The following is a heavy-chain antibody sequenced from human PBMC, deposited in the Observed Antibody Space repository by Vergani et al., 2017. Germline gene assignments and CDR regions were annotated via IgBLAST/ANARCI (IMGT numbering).Heavy chain of an antibody. V-gene: IGHV4-30-4*08. CDR3: SRVSMVRGVIYYYYGMYV. D-gene: IGHD3-10*01. CDR1: GGSISSGDYY. J-gene: IGHJ6*02. Sequence: QVQLQESGPGLVKPSQTLSLTCTVSGGSISSGDYYWSWIRQPPGKGLEWIGYIYYSGSTYYNPSLKSRVTISVDTSKNQFSLKLSSVTAADTAVYYCSRVSMVRGVIYYYYGMYVWGQGTTVTVSS. CDR2: IYYSGST.